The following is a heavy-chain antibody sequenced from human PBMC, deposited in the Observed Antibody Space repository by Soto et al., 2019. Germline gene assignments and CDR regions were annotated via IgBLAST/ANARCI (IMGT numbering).Heavy chain of an antibody. CDR1: GGTFSSYA. CDR2: IIPIFGTA. D-gene: IGHD2-2*01. CDR3: ASGGLGCSSTSYLNWFDP. J-gene: IGHJ5*02. V-gene: IGHV1-69*01. Sequence: QVQLVQSGAEVKKPGSSVKVSCKASGGTFSSYAISWVRQAPGQGLEWMGGIIPIFGTANYAQKFQGRVTITADESTSTAYMELSSLRSEDTAVYYCASGGLGCSSTSYLNWFDPWGQGTLVTVSS.